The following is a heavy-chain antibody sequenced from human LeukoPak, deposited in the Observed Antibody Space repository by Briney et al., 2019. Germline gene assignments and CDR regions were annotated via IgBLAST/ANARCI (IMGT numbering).Heavy chain of an antibody. CDR3: AGHHPRNTVDF. CDR2: LYYSGST. J-gene: IGHJ4*02. CDR1: GGSVSSYY. D-gene: IGHD2/OR15-2a*01. Sequence: SETLSLTCTVSGGSVSSYYWSWIRQPPGKGLEWIAYLYYSGSTNYSPSLKSRVTISLDTSKNQFSLKLSSVTAADTAVYYCAGHHPRNTVDFWGQGTLVTVSS. V-gene: IGHV4-59*08.